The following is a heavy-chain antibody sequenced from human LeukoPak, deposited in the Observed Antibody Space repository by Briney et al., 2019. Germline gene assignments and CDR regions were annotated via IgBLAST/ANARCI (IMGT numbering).Heavy chain of an antibody. D-gene: IGHD3-22*01. J-gene: IGHJ3*02. CDR2: INPNSGGT. CDR3: ARYFYDSSGSSSDAYDI. Sequence: GASVKVSCKTSGYTFTGYYMHWVRQAPGQGLEGMGWINPNSGGTNYAQRFQGRVTMTRDTSISTAYMELSRLRSDDSAVYYCARYFYDSSGSSSDAYDIWGQGTMVTVSS. CDR1: GYTFTGYY. V-gene: IGHV1-2*02.